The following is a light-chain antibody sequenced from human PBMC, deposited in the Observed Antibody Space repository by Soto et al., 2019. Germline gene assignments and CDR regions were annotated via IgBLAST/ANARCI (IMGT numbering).Light chain of an antibody. CDR1: QSVRSN. CDR3: QQYNNWPPIT. V-gene: IGKV3-15*01. J-gene: IGKJ1*01. Sequence: ETVMTQSPATLSVSPGERATLSCRASQSVRSNLAWYQQKLGQAPRLLIYGASTSATGIPARFSGSGSGTEFTLTISSLQSEDFAVYYCQQYNNWPPITFGQGTKVEIK. CDR2: GAS.